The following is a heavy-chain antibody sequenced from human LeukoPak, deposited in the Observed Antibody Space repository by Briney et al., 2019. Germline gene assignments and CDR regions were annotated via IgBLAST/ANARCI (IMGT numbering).Heavy chain of an antibody. CDR1: GFTFSSYA. J-gene: IGHJ6*02. Sequence: GGSLRLSCAASGFTFSSYAMSWVRQAPGKGLEWVSAISGSGGSTYYADSVKGRFTISRDNSKNTLYLQMNSLRAEDTAVYYCAKDYYDSSGYYEYYYYGMDVWGQGTTVTVSS. CDR2: ISGSGGST. D-gene: IGHD3-22*01. CDR3: AKDYYDSSGYYEYYYYGMDV. V-gene: IGHV3-23*01.